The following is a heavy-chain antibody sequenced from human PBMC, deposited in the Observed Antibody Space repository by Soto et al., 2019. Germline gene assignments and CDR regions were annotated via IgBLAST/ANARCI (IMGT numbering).Heavy chain of an antibody. V-gene: IGHV4-34*01. CDR2: INHSGST. CDR3: ASTTAGDAFDI. J-gene: IGHJ3*02. CDR1: GGSFSGYY. D-gene: IGHD4-4*01. Sequence: SETLSLTCAVYGGSFSGYYWSWIRQPPGKGLEWIGEINHSGSTNYNPSLKSRVTISVDTSKNQSSLKLSSVTAADTAVYYCASTTAGDAFDIWGQGTMVTVSS.